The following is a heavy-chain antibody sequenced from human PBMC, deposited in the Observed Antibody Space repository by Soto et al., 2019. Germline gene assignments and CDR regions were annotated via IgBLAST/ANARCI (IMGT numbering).Heavy chain of an antibody. D-gene: IGHD3-22*01. V-gene: IGHV3-48*03. CDR2: ISSSGSTI. J-gene: IGHJ4*02. CDR1: GFTFSSYE. CDR3: ARGGPGYYDSSGYLEGGFDY. Sequence: EVQLVESGGGLVQPGGSLRLSCAASGFTFSSYEMNWVRQAPGKGLEWASYISSSGSTIYYADSVKGRFTISRDNAKNSLYLQMNSLRAEDTAVYYCARGGPGYYDSSGYLEGGFDYWGQGTLVTVSS.